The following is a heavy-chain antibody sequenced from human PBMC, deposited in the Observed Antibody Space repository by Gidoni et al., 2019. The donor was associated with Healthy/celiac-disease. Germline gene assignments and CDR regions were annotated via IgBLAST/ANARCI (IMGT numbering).Heavy chain of an antibody. CDR3: AKCGSYYEDFQH. J-gene: IGHJ1*01. V-gene: IGHV3-23*01. CDR1: GFTFSSYA. Sequence: EVQLLESGGGLVQPGGSLRLSCAASGFTFSSYAMSWVRPAPGKGLEWVSAISGSGGSTYYADSVKGRFTISRDNSKNTVYLQMNSLRAEDTAVYYCAKCGSYYEDFQHWGQGTLVTVSS. CDR2: ISGSGGST. D-gene: IGHD1-26*01.